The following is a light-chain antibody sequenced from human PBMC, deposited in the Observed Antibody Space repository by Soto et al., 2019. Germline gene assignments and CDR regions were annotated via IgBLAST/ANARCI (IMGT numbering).Light chain of an antibody. J-gene: IGKJ1*01. CDR1: QSVSSSY. CDR3: QHYSSSSWT. CDR2: GAS. Sequence: IVVTQSPGTLSLSPGERATLSCRASQSVSSSYLTWYQQKPGQAPRLLIYGASSRATGIPDRFSGSGSGTDFTLTISRLEPEDFVVYYCQHYSSSSWTFGQGTKVDIK. V-gene: IGKV3-20*01.